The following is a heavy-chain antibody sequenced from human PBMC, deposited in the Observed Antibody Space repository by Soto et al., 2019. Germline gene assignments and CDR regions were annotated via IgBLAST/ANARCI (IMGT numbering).Heavy chain of an antibody. CDR2: IKEDGSEI. CDR3: ARDIGFDYVN. D-gene: IGHD3-16*01. Sequence: PGGSLRLSCAVSGFNVRSYWMSWVRQAPGKGLEWVANIKEDGSEIYYLQSVRGRFAVSRDSAGNALQLAMNYLSAEDTATYFCARDIGFDYVNWGQGTLVTVSS. J-gene: IGHJ4*02. V-gene: IGHV3-7*01. CDR1: GFNVRSYW.